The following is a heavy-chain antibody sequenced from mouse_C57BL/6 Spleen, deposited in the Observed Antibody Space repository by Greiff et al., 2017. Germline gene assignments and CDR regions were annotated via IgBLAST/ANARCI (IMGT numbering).Heavy chain of an antibody. CDR3: ARENATCGFAY. Sequence: EVQRVESGGGLVKPGGSLKLSCAASGFTFSSYAMSWVRQTPEKRLEWVATISDGGSYTYYPDNVKGRFTISRDNAKNNLYLQMSHLKSEDTAMYYCARENATCGFAYWGQGTLVTVSA. D-gene: IGHD5-5*01. CDR1: GFTFSSYA. V-gene: IGHV5-4*01. J-gene: IGHJ3*01. CDR2: ISDGGSYT.